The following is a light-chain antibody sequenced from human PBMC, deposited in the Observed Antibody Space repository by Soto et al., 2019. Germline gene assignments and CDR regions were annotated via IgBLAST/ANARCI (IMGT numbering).Light chain of an antibody. Sequence: EIVLTQSPGTLSLSPGERATLSCRASQSVSTNYLAWYQQKPGQAPRLLIYGASGRATGLPDRFSGSGSGTDFTLTISRLEPEDFAVYYCQEYGSSPPVTFGGGTKVDIK. J-gene: IGKJ4*01. CDR1: QSVSTNY. V-gene: IGKV3-20*01. CDR3: QEYGSSPPVT. CDR2: GAS.